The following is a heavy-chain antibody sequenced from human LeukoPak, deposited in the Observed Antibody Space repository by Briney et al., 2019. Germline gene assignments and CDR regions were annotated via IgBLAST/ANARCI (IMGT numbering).Heavy chain of an antibody. CDR3: ARAPEVAFDI. CDR1: GGSISSYY. Sequence: PSETLSLTCTVSGGSISSYYWSWIRQPPGKGLEWIGYIYYSGSTNYNPSLKSRVTISVDTSKNQFSLKLSSVTAADTAVYYCARAPEVAFDIWGQGTMVTVSS. V-gene: IGHV4-59*01. J-gene: IGHJ3*02. CDR2: IYYSGST.